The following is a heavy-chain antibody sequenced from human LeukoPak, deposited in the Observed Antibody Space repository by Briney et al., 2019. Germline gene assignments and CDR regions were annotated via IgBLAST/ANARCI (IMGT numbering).Heavy chain of an antibody. D-gene: IGHD3-9*01. CDR1: GFTFSSYA. V-gene: IGHV3-23*01. CDR2: ISGSGGST. Sequence: PGGSLRLSCAASGFTFSSYAMSWVRQAPGKGLEWVSAISGSGGSTYYADSVKGRFTISRDNFKNTLYLQMNSLRAEDTAVYYCAKDRGDYDILTGYDGMDVWGQGTTVTVSS. J-gene: IGHJ6*02. CDR3: AKDRGDYDILTGYDGMDV.